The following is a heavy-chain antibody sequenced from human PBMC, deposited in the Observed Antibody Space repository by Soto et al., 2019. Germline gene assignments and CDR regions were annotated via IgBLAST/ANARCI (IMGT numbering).Heavy chain of an antibody. CDR3: SRVDPGETSPFDH. D-gene: IGHD3-10*01. V-gene: IGHV1-46*03. CDR2: INPFDGSR. Sequence: ASVKVSCKASGYIFTSYYIHWVRQAPGQGLEWMGWINPFDGSRMFAQSFQGRVTMTRDTSTSTVYMEVSSLRSEDTAVYYCSRVDPGETSPFDHWGQGTLVTVS. CDR1: GYIFTSYY. J-gene: IGHJ4*02.